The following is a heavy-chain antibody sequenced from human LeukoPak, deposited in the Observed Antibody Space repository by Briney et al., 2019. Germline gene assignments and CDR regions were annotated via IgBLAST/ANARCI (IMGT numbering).Heavy chain of an antibody. CDR1: GGSISSGDYY. V-gene: IGHV4-30-4*08. Sequence: SETLSLTCTVSGGSISSGDYYWSWIRQPPGKALEWIGYIYYSGSTYYNPSLKSRVTISVDTSKNQFSLKLSSVTAADTAVYYCARVLRFLAWLGFFDYWGQGTLVTVSS. J-gene: IGHJ4*02. CDR3: ARVLRFLAWLGFFDY. CDR2: IYYSGST. D-gene: IGHD3-3*01.